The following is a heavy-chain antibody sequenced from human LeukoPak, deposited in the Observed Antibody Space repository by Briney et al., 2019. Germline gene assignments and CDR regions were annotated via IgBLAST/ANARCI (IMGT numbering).Heavy chain of an antibody. CDR2: IYTSGST. Sequence: SETLSLTCAVYGGSFSGYYWSWIRQPAGKGLEWIGRIYTSGSTNYNPSLKSRVTMSVDTSKNQFSLKLSSVTAADTAVYYCARAPGRYYDSSGYYIFDYWGQGTLVTVSS. CDR3: ARAPGRYYDSSGYYIFDY. D-gene: IGHD3-22*01. V-gene: IGHV4-59*10. J-gene: IGHJ4*02. CDR1: GGSFSGYY.